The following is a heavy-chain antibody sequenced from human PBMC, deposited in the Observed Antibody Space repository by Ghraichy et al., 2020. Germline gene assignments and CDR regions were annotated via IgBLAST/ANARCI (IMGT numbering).Heavy chain of an antibody. Sequence: GGSLRLSCAASGFTFSDYYMSWIRQAPGKGLEWVSYISSSSSYTNYADSVKGRFTISRDNAKNSLYLQMNSLRAEDTAVYYCARDLGIRYFDWLIEGAGYYFDYWGQGTLVTVSS. J-gene: IGHJ4*02. CDR2: ISSSSSYT. V-gene: IGHV3-11*05. CDR1: GFTFSDYY. CDR3: ARDLGIRYFDWLIEGAGYYFDY. D-gene: IGHD3-9*01.